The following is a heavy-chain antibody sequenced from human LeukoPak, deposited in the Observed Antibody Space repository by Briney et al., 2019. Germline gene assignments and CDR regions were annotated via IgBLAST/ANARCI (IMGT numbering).Heavy chain of an antibody. V-gene: IGHV4-61*02. CDR1: GGSISSGSYY. CDR2: IYTSGST. D-gene: IGHD3-22*01. CDR3: ARGGGNYYDSSGYYLASFDY. Sequence: SETLSLTCTVSGGSISSGSYYWSWIRQPAGKGLEWIGRIYTSGSTNYNPSLKSRVTISVDTSKNQFSLKLSSVTAADTVVYYCARGGGNYYDSSGYYLASFDYWGQGTLVTVSS. J-gene: IGHJ4*02.